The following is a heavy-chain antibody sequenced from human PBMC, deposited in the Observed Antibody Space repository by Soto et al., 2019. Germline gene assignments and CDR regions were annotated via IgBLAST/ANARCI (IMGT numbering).Heavy chain of an antibody. J-gene: IGHJ6*03. CDR1: GDSVSSNSAA. V-gene: IGHV6-1*01. Sequence: PSQTLSLTCAICGDSVSSNSAAWNWIRQSPSRGLEWLGRTYYRSRWYNDYAVSVRSRITVNPDTSKNQFSLQLTSVTPEDTAVYYCAGTTSHYWYYMDVWGKGTTVTVSS. CDR2: TYYRSRWYN. CDR3: AGTTSHYWYYMDV. D-gene: IGHD1-7*01.